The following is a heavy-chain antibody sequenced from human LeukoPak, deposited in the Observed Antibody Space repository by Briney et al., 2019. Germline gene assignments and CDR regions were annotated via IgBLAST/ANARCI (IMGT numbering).Heavy chain of an antibody. D-gene: IGHD3-3*01. CDR3: AKDYDLSRYYVDV. CDR1: GFTFSSYG. V-gene: IGHV3-30*02. J-gene: IGHJ6*03. CDR2: IRYDGSNK. Sequence: PGGSLRLSCSASGFTFSSYGMHWVRQAPGRGLEWVASIRYDGSNKYYADSVKGRFTISRDNSKNTLYLQMNSLRADDTAVYYCAKDYDLSRYYVDVWGKGTTVTVSS.